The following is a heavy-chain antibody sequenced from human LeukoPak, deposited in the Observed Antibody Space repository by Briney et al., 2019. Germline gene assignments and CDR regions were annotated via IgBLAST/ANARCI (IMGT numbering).Heavy chain of an antibody. CDR2: MSCSGNT. CDR3: ARDRSPFYYYFMDV. V-gene: IGHV4-39*02. Sequence: RPSETLSLTCTVSGGPISSSFYNCAWLRQSPGKGLEWIGSMSCSGNTYYNPSLNSRVSMSVDASNSQFSLRLRSVTAADTAIYYCARDRSPFYYYFMDVWGKGTTVSVSS. CDR1: GGPISSSFYN. D-gene: IGHD2-15*01. J-gene: IGHJ6*03.